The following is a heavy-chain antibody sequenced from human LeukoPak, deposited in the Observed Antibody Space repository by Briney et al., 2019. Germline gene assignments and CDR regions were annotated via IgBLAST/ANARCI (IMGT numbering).Heavy chain of an antibody. Sequence: GASVKVSCKASGYTFTSYAMHWVRQAPGQRLEWMGWINAGNGNTKYSQKFQGRVTITADESTSTAYMELSSLRSEDTAVYYCARDPGDSSGYYGSWGQGALVTVSS. J-gene: IGHJ5*02. D-gene: IGHD3-22*01. CDR1: GYTFTSYA. CDR3: ARDPGDSSGYYGS. CDR2: INAGNGNT. V-gene: IGHV1-3*01.